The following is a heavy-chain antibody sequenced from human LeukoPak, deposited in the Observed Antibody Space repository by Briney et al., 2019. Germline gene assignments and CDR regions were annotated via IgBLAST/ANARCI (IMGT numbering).Heavy chain of an antibody. CDR2: ISGSGGST. D-gene: IGHD4-17*01. CDR1: GFTFSSYA. J-gene: IGHJ4*02. Sequence: GGSLRLSCAASGFTFSSYAMSWVRQAPGKGLEWVSAISGSGGSTYYADSAKGRFTISRDNSKNTLYLQMNSLKAEDTAVYYCAKVSSYGASNYWGQGTLVTVSS. V-gene: IGHV3-23*01. CDR3: AKVSSYGASNY.